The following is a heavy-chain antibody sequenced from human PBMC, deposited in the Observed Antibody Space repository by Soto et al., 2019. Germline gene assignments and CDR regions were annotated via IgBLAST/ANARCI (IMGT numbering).Heavy chain of an antibody. D-gene: IGHD4-17*01. Sequence: QLQLQESGSGLVKPSQTLSLTCAVSGGSISSGGYSWSWIRQPPGKGLEWIGYIYHSGSTYYNPSLKSRVTISVDRSKNQFSLKLSSVTAADTAVYYCARSTVTTFPPSFWDWGQGTLVTVSS. CDR1: GGSISSGGYS. CDR2: IYHSGST. CDR3: ARSTVTTFPPSFWD. J-gene: IGHJ4*02. V-gene: IGHV4-30-2*01.